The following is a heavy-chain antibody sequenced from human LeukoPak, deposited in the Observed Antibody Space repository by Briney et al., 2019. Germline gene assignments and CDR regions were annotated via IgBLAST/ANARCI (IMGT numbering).Heavy chain of an antibody. CDR1: GFSLRAYD. Sequence: GGSLRLPCAASGFSLRAYDLIWVRQAPGKGLDWVSIINGGGDIMMYEDSVKGRFTISRDNSKNTFYLQMNSLRVEDTAVYYCAMRDRGYGLDIWGQGTMVTVSS. CDR3: AMRDRGYGLDI. CDR2: INGGGDIM. D-gene: IGHD3-10*01. J-gene: IGHJ3*02. V-gene: IGHV3-23*01.